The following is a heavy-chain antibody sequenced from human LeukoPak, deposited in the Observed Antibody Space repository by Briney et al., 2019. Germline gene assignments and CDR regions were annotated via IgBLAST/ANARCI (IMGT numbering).Heavy chain of an antibody. Sequence: SETLSLTCTVSGGFISSSSYYWGWIRQPPGKGLEWIGSIYYSGSTYYNPSLKSRVTISVDTSKNQFSLKLSSVTAADTAVYYCARQGSSWYPSYYYYGMDVWGQGTTVTVSS. CDR3: ARQGSSWYPSYYYYGMDV. CDR1: GGFISSSSYY. D-gene: IGHD6-13*01. CDR2: IYYSGST. V-gene: IGHV4-39*01. J-gene: IGHJ6*02.